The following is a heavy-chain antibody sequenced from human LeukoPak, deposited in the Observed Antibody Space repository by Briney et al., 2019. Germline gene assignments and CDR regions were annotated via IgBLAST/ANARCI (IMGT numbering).Heavy chain of an antibody. Sequence: VGSLRLSCAASGFTFSSYWMSWVRQAPGKGLEWVANIKQDGSEKYYVDSVKGRFTISRDNAKNSLYLQMNSLRAEDTAVYYCARIPHCSSTSCRDYYYYYYMDVWGKGTTVTVSS. D-gene: IGHD2-2*01. CDR1: GFTFSSYW. V-gene: IGHV3-7*01. CDR3: ARIPHCSSTSCRDYYYYYYMDV. J-gene: IGHJ6*03. CDR2: IKQDGSEK.